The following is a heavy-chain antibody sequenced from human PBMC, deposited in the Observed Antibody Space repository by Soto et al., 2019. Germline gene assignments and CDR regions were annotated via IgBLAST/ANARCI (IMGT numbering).Heavy chain of an antibody. CDR1: GGTVASSHW. Sequence: SETLSLTCGVSGGTVASSHWWSWVRQSPGRGLEWIGNVYHTGDTNFNPSLQSRVTFSVDKSNDQFSLRLTSVTAADTAVYFCAREIVTAGGNNYFDPWGPGTLVTSPQ. J-gene: IGHJ5*02. CDR3: AREIVTAGGNNYFDP. V-gene: IGHV4-4*02. CDR2: VYHTGDT. D-gene: IGHD2-21*02.